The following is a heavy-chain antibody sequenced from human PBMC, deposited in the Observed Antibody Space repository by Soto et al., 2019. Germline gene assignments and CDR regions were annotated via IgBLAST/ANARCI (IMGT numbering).Heavy chain of an antibody. CDR3: ARSDDCDY. D-gene: IGHD2-21*01. J-gene: IGHJ4*02. CDR1: GFTFSSYG. V-gene: IGHV3-33*01. CDR2: IWYDGSNK. Sequence: GGSLRLSCAASGFTFSSYGMHWVRQAPGKGLEWVAVIWYDGSNKYYVDSVKGRFTISRDNSKNTLYLQMNSLRVEDTAVYYCARSDDCDYWGQGTLVTVSS.